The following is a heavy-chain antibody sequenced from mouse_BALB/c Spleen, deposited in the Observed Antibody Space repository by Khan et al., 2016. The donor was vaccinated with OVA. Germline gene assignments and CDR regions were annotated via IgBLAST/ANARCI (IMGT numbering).Heavy chain of an antibody. J-gene: IGHJ2*01. CDR1: GYTFINYW. V-gene: IGHV1-7*01. Sequence: VQLQQSGAELAKPGASVKMSCKASGYTFINYWIPWIKQRPGQGLEWIGYINPSTGYTVYNQNFKDKATLTADKSSSTAYMQLLSLTSEDSTVYYCARRGLLWDFDYWGQGTTLTVSS. D-gene: IGHD2-1*01. CDR2: INPSTGYT. CDR3: ARRGLLWDFDY.